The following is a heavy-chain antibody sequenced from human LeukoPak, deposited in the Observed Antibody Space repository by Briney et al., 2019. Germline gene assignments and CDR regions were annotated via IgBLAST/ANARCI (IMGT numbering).Heavy chain of an antibody. CDR2: ISGSGGST. CDR3: AKATTYYDYVWIDY. D-gene: IGHD3-16*01. V-gene: IGHV3-23*01. J-gene: IGHJ4*02. Sequence: GRSLRLSCAASGFTFSSYGMHWVRQAPGKGLEWVSAISGSGGSTYYADSVKGRFTISRDNSKNTLYLQMNSLRAEDTAVYYCAKATTYYDYVWIDYWGQGTLVTVSS. CDR1: GFTFSSYG.